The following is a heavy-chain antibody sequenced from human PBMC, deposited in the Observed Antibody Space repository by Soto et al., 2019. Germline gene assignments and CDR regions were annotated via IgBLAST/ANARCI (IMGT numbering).Heavy chain of an antibody. Sequence: TLSLNCTVSGGSISSGDYYWRLIRQPPGKGLEWIGYIYYSGSTYYNPSLKSRVTISVDTSKNQFSLKLSSVTAADTAVYYCARESHANNWFDPWGQGTLVTVCS. V-gene: IGHV4-30-4*01. J-gene: IGHJ5*02. CDR2: IYYSGST. CDR3: ARESHANNWFDP. CDR1: GGSISSGDYY.